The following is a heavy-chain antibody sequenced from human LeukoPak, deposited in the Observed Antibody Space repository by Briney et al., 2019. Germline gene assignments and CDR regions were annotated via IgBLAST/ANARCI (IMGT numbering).Heavy chain of an antibody. Sequence: SETLSLTCAVYGGSFSGYYWSWIRQPPGKGLEWIGEINHSGSTNYNPSLKSRVTISVDTSKNQFSLKLSSVTAADTAVYYCVRWAPIVVVPAATAVYYYYGMDVWGQGTTVTVSS. CDR2: INHSGST. CDR1: GGSFSGYY. D-gene: IGHD2-2*01. CDR3: VRWAPIVVVPAATAVYYYYGMDV. V-gene: IGHV4-34*01. J-gene: IGHJ6*02.